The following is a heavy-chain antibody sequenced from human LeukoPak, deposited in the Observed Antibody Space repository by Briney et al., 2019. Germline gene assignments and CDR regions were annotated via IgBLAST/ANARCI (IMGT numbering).Heavy chain of an antibody. V-gene: IGHV4-59*08. CDR2: IYYSGST. Sequence: SETLSLTCTVSGGSISSYYWSWIRQPPGMGLEWIGYIYYSGSTNYNPSLKSRVTISVDTSKNQFSLKLSSVTATDTAVYYCARGGHLIRYYFDYGGQGTLVTVFS. CDR1: GGSISSYY. CDR3: ARGGHLIRYYFDY. J-gene: IGHJ4*02. D-gene: IGHD3-3*02.